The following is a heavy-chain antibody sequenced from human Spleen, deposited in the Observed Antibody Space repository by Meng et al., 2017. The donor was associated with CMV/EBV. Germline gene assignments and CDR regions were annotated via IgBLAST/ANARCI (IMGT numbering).Heavy chain of an antibody. Sequence: ISSRSSSWGWIRHPPGKGLEWIGGFYYPGGPYSNTFLKSRVTISGDTSKNQFSLKLTSVTAADTAVYYCARADYDFWSAYTFHYFHYWGQGTLVTVSS. J-gene: IGHJ4*02. CDR2: FYYPGGP. V-gene: IGHV4-39*01. D-gene: IGHD3-3*01. CDR3: ARADYDFWSAYTFHYFHY. CDR1: ISSRSSS.